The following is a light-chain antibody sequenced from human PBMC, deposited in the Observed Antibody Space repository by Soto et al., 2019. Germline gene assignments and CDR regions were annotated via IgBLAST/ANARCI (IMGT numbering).Light chain of an antibody. CDR2: GAS. CDR1: QSVSSSY. CDR3: QQYGSSPPT. Sequence: EIVLTQSPGTLSLSPGERATLSCRASQSVSSSYLAWYQQKPGQAPRLRIYGASSRATGITARFSGSGSGTDFSLPISRLEPEDFALYYCQQYGSSPPTFGQGTNVEIK. J-gene: IGKJ1*01. V-gene: IGKV3-20*01.